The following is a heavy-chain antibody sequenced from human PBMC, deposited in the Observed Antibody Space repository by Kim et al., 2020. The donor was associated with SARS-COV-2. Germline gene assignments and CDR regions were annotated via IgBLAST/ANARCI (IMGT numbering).Heavy chain of an antibody. V-gene: IGHV3-23*01. Sequence: GGSLRLSCAASGFTFSSYAMSWVRQAPGKGLEWVSAISGSGGSTYYADSVKGRFTISRDNSKNTLYLQMNSLRAEDTAVYYCAKEATALLSYYYYYYGMDVWGQGTTVTVSS. CDR2: ISGSGGST. J-gene: IGHJ6*02. CDR3: AKEATALLSYYYYYYGMDV. CDR1: GFTFSSYA. D-gene: IGHD5-18*01.